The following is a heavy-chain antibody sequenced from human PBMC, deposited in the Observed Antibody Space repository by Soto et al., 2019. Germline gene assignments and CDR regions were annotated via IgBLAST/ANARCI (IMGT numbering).Heavy chain of an antibody. V-gene: IGHV3-53*01. CDR3: AREPYYDFWSGYYNPVAYYYGMDV. CDR2: IYSGGST. D-gene: IGHD3-3*01. CDR1: GFTVSSNY. Sequence: GGSLRLSCAASGFTVSSNYMSWVRQAPGKGLEWVSVIYSGGSTYYADSAKGRFTISRDNSKNTLYLQMNSLRAEDTAVYYCAREPYYDFWSGYYNPVAYYYGMDVWGQGTTVTVSS. J-gene: IGHJ6*02.